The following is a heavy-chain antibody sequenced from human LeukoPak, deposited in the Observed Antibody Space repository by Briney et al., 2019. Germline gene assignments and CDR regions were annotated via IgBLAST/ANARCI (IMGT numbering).Heavy chain of an antibody. D-gene: IGHD4/OR15-4a*01. CDR1: GFTFSSYW. J-gene: IGHJ4*02. CDR3: ARRAGAYSHPYDY. Sequence: GGSLRLSCAASGFTFSSYWMHWVRQAPGKGLGWVSRINSDGSSTTYADPVKGRFTISRDNAKNTLYLQMNSLRVEETAVYYCARRAGAYSHPYDYWGQGTLVTVSS. CDR2: INSDGSST. V-gene: IGHV3-74*01.